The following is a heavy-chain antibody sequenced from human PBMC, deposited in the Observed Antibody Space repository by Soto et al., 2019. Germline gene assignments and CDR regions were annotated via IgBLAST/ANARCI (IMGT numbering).Heavy chain of an antibody. Sequence: GGSLRLSCAASGLTFSNAWMSWVRQAPGKGLEWVGRIKSKTDGGTTDYAAPVKGRFTISRDDSKNTLYLQMNSLKTEDTAVYYCTTGTLYYYYGMDVWGQGTTVTVSS. J-gene: IGHJ6*02. V-gene: IGHV3-15*01. CDR3: TTGTLYYYYGMDV. CDR1: GLTFSNAW. CDR2: IKSKTDGGTT. D-gene: IGHD2-15*01.